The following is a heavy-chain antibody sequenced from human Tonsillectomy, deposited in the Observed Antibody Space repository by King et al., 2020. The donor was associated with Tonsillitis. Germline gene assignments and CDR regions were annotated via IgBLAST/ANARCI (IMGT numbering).Heavy chain of an antibody. D-gene: IGHD1-26*01. Sequence: QLVQSGAEVKKPGASVKVSCKASGYTFTGYYMHWVRQAPGQGLEWMGWINPNSGGTNSAQRFQGRVTMTMDTSINTAYLELSRRTSDDTAAYYCARDRTGRYSLFFALWGRGPLVTVSS. CDR1: GYTFTGYY. J-gene: IGHJ2*01. CDR2: INPNSGGT. V-gene: IGHV1-2*02. CDR3: ARDRTGRYSLFFAL.